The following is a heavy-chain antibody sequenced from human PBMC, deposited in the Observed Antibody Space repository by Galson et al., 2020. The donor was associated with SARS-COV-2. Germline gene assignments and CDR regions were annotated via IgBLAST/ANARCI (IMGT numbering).Heavy chain of an antibody. Sequence: GESLKISCAASGFTFSSYAMSWVRQAPGKGLEWVSTISESGARIYYADSVKGRFTISRDNSRNTLYLQMNSLRAEDTAVYFCTIFDIWGQGTRVTVSS. J-gene: IGHJ3*02. CDR1: GFTFSSYA. CDR3: TIFDI. CDR2: ISESGARI. V-gene: IGHV3-23*01.